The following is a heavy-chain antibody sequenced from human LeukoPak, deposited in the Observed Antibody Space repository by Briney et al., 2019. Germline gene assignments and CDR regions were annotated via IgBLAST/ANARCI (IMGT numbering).Heavy chain of an antibody. Sequence: PGGSLRLSCAASAFSFSDYNMNWVRQAPGKGLQWVSGISSSGGSTYYVDSVKGRFTISTDNSKNTLYLQMNSLRAEDTAVYYCARSLSSRFSGPRRPYYFDSWGQGTLVTVSS. CDR1: AFSFSDYN. J-gene: IGHJ4*02. V-gene: IGHV3-23*01. D-gene: IGHD3-16*02. CDR3: ARSLSSRFSGPRRPYYFDS. CDR2: ISSSGGST.